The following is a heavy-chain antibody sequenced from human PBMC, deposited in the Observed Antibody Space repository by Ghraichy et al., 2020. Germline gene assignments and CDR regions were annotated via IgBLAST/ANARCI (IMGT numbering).Heavy chain of an antibody. V-gene: IGHV4-39*01. Sequence: IGSMFYSGPTFYNPSLKSRVTISADTAKNQLSLSLSSVTAADTAVYYCASQRELDAFDFWGQGTVVTVSS. D-gene: IGHD1-26*01. J-gene: IGHJ3*01. CDR2: MFYSGPT. CDR3: ASQRELDAFDF.